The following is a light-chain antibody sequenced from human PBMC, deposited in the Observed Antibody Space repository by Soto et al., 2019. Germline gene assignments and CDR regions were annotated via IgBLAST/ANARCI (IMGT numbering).Light chain of an antibody. Sequence: DIHMTQSPSTLSASVGDRVTITCRASQSISIWLAWYQQKPGKAPNLLIYKTSSLESGVPSRFSGSGSGTDFPLTISTLQPDDFATYYCQHYYDYSWTFGQGTKVEIK. CDR1: QSISIW. CDR3: QHYYDYSWT. J-gene: IGKJ1*01. CDR2: KTS. V-gene: IGKV1-5*03.